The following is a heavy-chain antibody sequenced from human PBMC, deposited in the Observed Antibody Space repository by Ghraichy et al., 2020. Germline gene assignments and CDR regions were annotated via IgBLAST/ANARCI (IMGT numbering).Heavy chain of an antibody. CDR2: TSANKGNT. J-gene: IGHJ3*01. V-gene: IGHV1-18*01. CDR1: GYTFDRYG. CDR3: ATSFETSGSWEFGAAFDF. Sequence: ASVKVSCKASGYTFDRYGITWVRQVPGQGLEWMGWTSANKGNTYSAQKLQGRLTMTTDTSTTTVHMELRSLTSDDTAVYYCATSFETSGSWEFGAAFDFWGQGTLVIVSS. D-gene: IGHD3-22*01.